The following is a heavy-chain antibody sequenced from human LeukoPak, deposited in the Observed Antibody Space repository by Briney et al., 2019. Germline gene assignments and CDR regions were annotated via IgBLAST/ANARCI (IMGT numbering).Heavy chain of an antibody. V-gene: IGHV4-34*01. J-gene: IGHJ5*02. D-gene: IGHD5-24*01. CDR1: GGSFSGYY. Sequence: KPSETLSLTCAVYGGSFSGYYWSWIRQPPGKGLEWIGEINHSGSTNYNPSLKSRVTISVDTSKNQFSLKLSSVTAADTAVYYCARFVEMATIPPNDNWFDPWGQGTLVTVSS. CDR2: INHSGST. CDR3: ARFVEMATIPPNDNWFDP.